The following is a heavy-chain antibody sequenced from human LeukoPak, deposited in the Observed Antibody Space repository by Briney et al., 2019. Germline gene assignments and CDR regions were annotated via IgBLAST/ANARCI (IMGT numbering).Heavy chain of an antibody. D-gene: IGHD3-16*01. J-gene: IGHJ4*01. CDR3: ATEALRPYPAFDS. CDR1: GFTDISNY. Sequence: GGSLRLSCAASGFTDISNYMSWVRQAPGKGLEWVSVIYGGGSTYYADSVKGRFTISRDNSKNTLYLQMNSLRAEDTAVYYCATEALRPYPAFDSWGHGTLVTVSS. CDR2: IYGGGST. V-gene: IGHV3-66*01.